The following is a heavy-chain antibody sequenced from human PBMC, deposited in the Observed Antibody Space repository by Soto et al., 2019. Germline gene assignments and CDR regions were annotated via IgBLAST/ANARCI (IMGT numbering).Heavy chain of an antibody. CDR2: IYWNDDK. J-gene: IGHJ3*02. V-gene: IGHV2-5*01. Sequence: QITLKESGPTLVKPTQTLTLTCTFSGFSLSTSGVGVGWIRQPPGKALEWLALIYWNDDKRYSPSLKSRLTITKDTSKNQVVLTMTNMDPVDTATYYCAHRLRGKIVVVTAGRDAFDIWGQGTMVTVS. D-gene: IGHD2-21*02. CDR1: GFSLSTSGVG. CDR3: AHRLRGKIVVVTAGRDAFDI.